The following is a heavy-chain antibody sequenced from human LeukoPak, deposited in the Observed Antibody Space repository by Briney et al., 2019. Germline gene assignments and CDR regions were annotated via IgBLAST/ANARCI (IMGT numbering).Heavy chain of an antibody. J-gene: IGHJ5*02. CDR2: VNHSGST. V-gene: IGHV4-34*01. D-gene: IGHD3-10*01. Sequence: PSETLSLTCAVYGGSFSGYYWSWIRQPPGKGLEWIGEVNHSGSTNYNSSLKSRVTISVDTSKNQFSLKLSSVTAADTAVYYCARGPRLTMVRGVINRRNNWFDPWGQGTLVTVSS. CDR1: GGSFSGYY. CDR3: ARGPRLTMVRGVINRRNNWFDP.